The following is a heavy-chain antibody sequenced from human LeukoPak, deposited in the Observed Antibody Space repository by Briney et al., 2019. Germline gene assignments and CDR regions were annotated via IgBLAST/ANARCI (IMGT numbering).Heavy chain of an antibody. V-gene: IGHV3-64D*09. CDR1: GXPFSSYA. J-gene: IGHJ6*02. Sequence: PGGSLRLSCSASGXPFSSYAVHWVRQAPGKGLEYVSAISDSGGSTYYADSVKGRFTISRDNSKNTLYLQMSSLRAEDTAVYFCVRGYSFGPYGMDVWGQGTTVTVSS. CDR2: ISDSGGST. D-gene: IGHD2-15*01. CDR3: VRGYSFGPYGMDV.